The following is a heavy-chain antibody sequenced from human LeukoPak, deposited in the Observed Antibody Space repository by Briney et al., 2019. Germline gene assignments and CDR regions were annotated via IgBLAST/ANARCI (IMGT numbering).Heavy chain of an antibody. Sequence: PSETLSLTSGVHGGSFSGYYWSWIRQPPGKGLEWIGEINHSGSTNYNPSLKSRVTISVDTSKNQFSLKLSSVTAADTAVYYCARTRYYDSSGRIDYWGQGTLVTVSS. CDR2: INHSGST. V-gene: IGHV4-34*01. CDR1: GGSFSGYY. D-gene: IGHD3-22*01. CDR3: ARTRYYDSSGRIDY. J-gene: IGHJ4*02.